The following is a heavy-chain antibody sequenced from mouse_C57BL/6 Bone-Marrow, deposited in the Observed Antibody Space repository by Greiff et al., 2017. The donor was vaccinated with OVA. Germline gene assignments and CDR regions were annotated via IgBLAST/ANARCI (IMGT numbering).Heavy chain of an antibody. Sequence: VQLQQPGAELVKPGASVKLSCKASGYTFTSYWMHWVKQRPGQGLEWIGMIHPNSGSTNYNEKFKSKATLTVDKSSSTAYMQLSSLTSEDSAVYYCARSVYDYDFDYWGQGTSLTVSS. CDR3: ARSVYDYDFDY. CDR1: GYTFTSYW. CDR2: IHPNSGST. J-gene: IGHJ2*02. D-gene: IGHD2-4*01. V-gene: IGHV1-64*01.